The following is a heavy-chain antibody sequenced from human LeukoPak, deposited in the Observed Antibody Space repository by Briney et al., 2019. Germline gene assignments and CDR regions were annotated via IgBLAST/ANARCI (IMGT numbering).Heavy chain of an antibody. Sequence: VASVTVSCKASGYTFTSFYMHWVRQAPGQGLEWMGIINPRGGSASAAQKFQGRLTLTRDTSTSTVYMDLSSLRSQDTAVYYCARTGWLQSDPFDSWGQGTLVTVSS. CDR2: INPRGGSA. CDR1: GYTFTSFY. V-gene: IGHV1-46*01. J-gene: IGHJ4*02. CDR3: ARTGWLQSDPFDS. D-gene: IGHD5-24*01.